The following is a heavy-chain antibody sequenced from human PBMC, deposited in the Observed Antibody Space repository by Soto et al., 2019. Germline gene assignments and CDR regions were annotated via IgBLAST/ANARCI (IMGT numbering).Heavy chain of an antibody. CDR1: GFTFISYA. Sequence: EVQLLESGGGWVQPGGSLRLSCAASGFTFISYAMSWVRQAPGKGLEWVSAISGSGSRTYYADSVKGRFTISRDNSKNTLYLQTNSLRAEDTAGYYCSKRPSALNPRFDYWGPGTLVTVSS. V-gene: IGHV3-23*01. J-gene: IGHJ4*02. D-gene: IGHD6-25*01. CDR2: ISGSGSRT. CDR3: SKRPSALNPRFDY.